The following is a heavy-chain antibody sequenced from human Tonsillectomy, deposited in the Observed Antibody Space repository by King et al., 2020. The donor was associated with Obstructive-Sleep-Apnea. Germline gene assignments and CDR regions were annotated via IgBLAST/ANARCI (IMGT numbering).Heavy chain of an antibody. CDR3: ARGSGAADVNWFDP. J-gene: IGHJ5*02. CDR2: INHSGST. CDR1: GGSFSDYY. V-gene: IGHV4-34*01. D-gene: IGHD6-13*01. Sequence: VQLQQWGAGLLKPSETLSLTCAVYGGSFSDYYWSWIRQPPGKGLEWIGEINHSGSTNYNPSLKSRVTLSVDTSVTAADTAVFYCARGSGAADVNWFDPWGQGALVTVSS.